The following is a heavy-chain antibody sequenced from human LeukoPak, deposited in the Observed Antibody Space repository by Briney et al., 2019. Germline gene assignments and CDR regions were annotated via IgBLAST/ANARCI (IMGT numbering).Heavy chain of an antibody. CDR3: ARNRGDPSYFDY. Sequence: GGSLRLSCAASGFTFGTYAMNWVRQAPGKGLEWVSSISRSGRDIYYADSVRGRFTISRDNARDSLYLQMNSLRVEDTAVYYCARNRGDPSYFDYWGQGTLVTVSS. CDR1: GFTFGTYA. J-gene: IGHJ4*02. D-gene: IGHD4-17*01. V-gene: IGHV3-21*01. CDR2: ISRSGRDI.